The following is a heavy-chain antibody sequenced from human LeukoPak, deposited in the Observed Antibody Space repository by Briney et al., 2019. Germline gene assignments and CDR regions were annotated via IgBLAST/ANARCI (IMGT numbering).Heavy chain of an antibody. V-gene: IGHV1-46*01. Sequence: ASVKVSCKASGDTFTSYWIQWVRQAPGQGLEWVGLINPSDGSVAYAHRFQGRVTMTRDTSTSIVYMDLSSLRSEDTAVYYCAKAPRNSSTMLDYWGQGTLLTVSS. CDR1: GDTFTSYW. CDR2: INPSDGSV. CDR3: AKAPRNSSTMLDY. D-gene: IGHD6-13*01. J-gene: IGHJ4*02.